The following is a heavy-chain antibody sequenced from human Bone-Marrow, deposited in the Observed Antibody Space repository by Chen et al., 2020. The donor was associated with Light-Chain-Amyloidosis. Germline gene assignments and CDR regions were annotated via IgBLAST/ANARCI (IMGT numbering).Heavy chain of an antibody. CDR2: INGECSTETYADYGWNA. CDR1: GFTFSDYW. D-gene: IGHD4-4*01. CDR3: ARGGAYSTIDY. Sequence: EVQLVESGGDLVQPGRSLRISCEVSGFTFSDYWMHWVRQVPGKGLEWVSRINGECSTETYADYGWNAMYAGSVKGRFTISRDNAKSTLYLQMTGLRVEDTSVYYCARGGAYSTIDYWGQGTLVTVSS. V-gene: IGHV3-74*03. J-gene: IGHJ4*02.